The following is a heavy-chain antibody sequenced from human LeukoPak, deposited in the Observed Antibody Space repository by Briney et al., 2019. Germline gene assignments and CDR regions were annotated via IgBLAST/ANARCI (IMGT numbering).Heavy chain of an antibody. J-gene: IGHJ4*02. CDR1: GFIFRSYS. Sequence: GGSLRLSCAASGFIFRSYSMNWVRQAPGKGLEWVSYISSSSSTIYYADSVKGRFTISRNNAKNSLYLQMNSLRAEDTAVYYCARLGSLELDYWVQGTLVTVSS. CDR2: ISSSSSTI. D-gene: IGHD1-26*01. CDR3: ARLGSLELDY. V-gene: IGHV3-48*01.